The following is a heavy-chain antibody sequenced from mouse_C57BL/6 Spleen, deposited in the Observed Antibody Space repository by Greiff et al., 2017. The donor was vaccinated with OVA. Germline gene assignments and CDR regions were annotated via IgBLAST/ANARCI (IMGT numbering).Heavy chain of an antibody. J-gene: IGHJ2*01. CDR1: GYTFTDYE. V-gene: IGHV1-15*01. Sequence: QVQLQQSGAELVRPGASVTLSCKASGYTFTDYEMHWVKQTPVHGLEWIGAIDPETGGTAYNQKFKGKAILTADKSSSTAYMELRSLTSEDSAVYYCTRDGSPPFDYGGQGTTLTVSS. CDR3: TRDGSPPFDY. CDR2: IDPETGGT. D-gene: IGHD1-1*01.